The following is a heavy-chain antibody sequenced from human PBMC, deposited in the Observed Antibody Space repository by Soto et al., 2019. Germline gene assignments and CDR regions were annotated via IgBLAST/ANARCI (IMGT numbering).Heavy chain of an antibody. J-gene: IGHJ6*02. CDR1: GFTFSSYG. V-gene: IGHV3-74*01. Sequence: GGSLRLSCAASGFTFSSYGMHWVRQAPGKGLGWVARINSDGSRTSYADSVRGRFTISRDNAKTTLYLHMKSLRAEDTALFYFSLKTGYPDYNLGKVVWGQGXTV. CDR2: INSDGSRT. CDR3: SLKTGYPDYNLGKVV. D-gene: IGHD3-9*01.